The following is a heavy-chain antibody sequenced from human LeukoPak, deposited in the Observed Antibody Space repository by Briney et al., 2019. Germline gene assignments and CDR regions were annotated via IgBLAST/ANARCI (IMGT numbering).Heavy chain of an antibody. CDR2: IYYSGST. Sequence: GTLRLSCAASGFTFSSYGMSWIRQPPGKGLEWIGYIYYSGSTNYNPSLKSRVTISVDTSKNQFSLKLSSVTAADTAVYYCARTEGYDSSGWFDYWGQGTLVTVSS. V-gene: IGHV4-59*01. D-gene: IGHD3-22*01. CDR1: GFTFSSYG. J-gene: IGHJ4*02. CDR3: ARTEGYDSSGWFDY.